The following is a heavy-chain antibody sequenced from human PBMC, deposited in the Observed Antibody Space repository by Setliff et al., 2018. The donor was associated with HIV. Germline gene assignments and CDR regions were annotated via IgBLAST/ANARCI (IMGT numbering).Heavy chain of an antibody. CDR1: ADSIRSSTYY. V-gene: IGHV4-39*01. J-gene: IGHJ4*02. CDR3: IIAYSSGWLAPMGFDS. CDR2: IYYSGST. D-gene: IGHD6-19*01. Sequence: TSETLSLTCTVSADSIRSSTYYWAWIRQPPGKGLEWIGTIYYSGSTYYNPSLESRATISVDTSKNQFSLKLSSVTAADTAVYYCIIAYSSGWLAPMGFDSWGQGTLVTVSS.